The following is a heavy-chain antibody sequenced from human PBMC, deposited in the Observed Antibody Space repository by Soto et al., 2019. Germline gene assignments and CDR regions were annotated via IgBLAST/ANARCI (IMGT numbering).Heavy chain of an antibody. CDR2: ISGSGGST. V-gene: IGHV3-23*01. D-gene: IGHD6-19*01. Sequence: EVQLLESGGGLVQPGGSLRLSCAASGFTFSSYAMTWVRQAPGKGLEWVSIISGSGGSTYYADSVKGRFTISRDNSKNTLYLQMKSLRAEDTAVYYCARRSSGWFFDYWGQGTLVTVSS. J-gene: IGHJ4*02. CDR1: GFTFSSYA. CDR3: ARRSSGWFFDY.